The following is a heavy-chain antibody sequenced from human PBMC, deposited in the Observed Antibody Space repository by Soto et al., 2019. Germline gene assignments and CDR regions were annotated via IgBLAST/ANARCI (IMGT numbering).Heavy chain of an antibody. D-gene: IGHD2-21*01. Sequence: SVKVSCKASGGTFSSYAISWVRQAPGQGLEWMGGIIPIFGTANYAQKFQGRVTITADESTSTAYMELSSLRSADTAVYYCASSGGEDYYYYGMDVWGQGTTVTVSS. CDR2: IIPIFGTA. CDR1: GGTFSSYA. V-gene: IGHV1-69*13. J-gene: IGHJ6*02. CDR3: ASSGGEDYYYYGMDV.